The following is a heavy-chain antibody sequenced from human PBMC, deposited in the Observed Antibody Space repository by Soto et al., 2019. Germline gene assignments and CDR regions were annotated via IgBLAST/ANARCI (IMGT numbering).Heavy chain of an antibody. CDR1: GGTFSSYA. V-gene: IGHV1-69*01. CDR2: IIPIFGTG. J-gene: IGHJ4*02. D-gene: IGHD3-3*01. CDR3: ARIHGFWSGYYTPPALEY. Sequence: QVQLVQSGAEVKKPGSSVKVSCKASGGTFSSYAMSWVRQAPGQGLEWMGGIIPIFGTGNYAQKFQGRVTITADESTSTAYMELSSLRSEDTAVYYGARIHGFWSGYYTPPALEYWGQGTLVTVSS.